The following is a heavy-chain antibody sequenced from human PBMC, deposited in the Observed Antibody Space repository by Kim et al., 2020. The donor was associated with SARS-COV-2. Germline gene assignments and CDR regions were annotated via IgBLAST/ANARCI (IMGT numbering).Heavy chain of an antibody. Sequence: GGSLRLSFSSSVPPFSDYYMSWIRQAPGKGLEWVAYINSDGTSIKYADSVNGRFAISRDNGKQSLSLQMSSLTPDDTAVYYCVREPASWGQGTLVTVSS. V-gene: IGHV3-11*01. J-gene: IGHJ5*02. CDR1: VPPFSDYY. CDR2: INSDGTSI. CDR3: VREPAS.